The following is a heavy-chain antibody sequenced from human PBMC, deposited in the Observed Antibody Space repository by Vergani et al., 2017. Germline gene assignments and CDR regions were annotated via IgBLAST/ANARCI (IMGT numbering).Heavy chain of an antibody. J-gene: IGHJ5*02. CDR1: GYSFTSHD. D-gene: IGHD4-11*01. V-gene: IGHV1-8*01. CDR2: MSPDSGNR. CDR3: ARDYSNNNYFGP. Sequence: QVQLVQSGAEVKKPGASVKVSCEASGYSFTSHDIYWVRQAPGQGLEWMGWMSPDSGNRGFAQNFQGRISMTRNTSINTAYMELSSLTSEDTAIYYCARDYSNNNYFGPWGQGTLVTVSS.